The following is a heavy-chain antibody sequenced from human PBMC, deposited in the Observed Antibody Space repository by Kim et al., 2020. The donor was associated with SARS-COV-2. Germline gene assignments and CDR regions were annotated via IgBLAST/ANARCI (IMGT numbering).Heavy chain of an antibody. J-gene: IGHJ4*02. CDR2: IYYSGST. V-gene: IGHV4-39*01. CDR1: GGSISSSSYY. D-gene: IGHD5-18*01. CDR3: ARHVLGFMLRGYSYGPYYFDY. Sequence: SETLSLTCTVSGGSISSSSYYWGWIRQPPGKGLEWIGSIYYSGSTYYNPSLKSRVTISVDTSKNQFSLKLSSVTAADTAVYYCARHVLGFMLRGYSYGPYYFDYWGQGTLVTVSS.